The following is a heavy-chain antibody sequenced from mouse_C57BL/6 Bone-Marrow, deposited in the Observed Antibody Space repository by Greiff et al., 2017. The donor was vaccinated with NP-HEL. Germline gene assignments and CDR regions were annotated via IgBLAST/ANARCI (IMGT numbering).Heavy chain of an antibody. CDR3: ARDPPYYDYDVYYFDY. Sequence: VQLQQPGAELVRPGSSVKLSCKASGYTFTSYWMHWVKQRPIQGLEWIGNIDPSDSETHYNQKFKDKATLTVDKSSSTAYMQLSSLTSEDSAVYYCARDPPYYDYDVYYFDYWGQGTTLTVSS. CDR2: IDPSDSET. CDR1: GYTFTSYW. D-gene: IGHD2-4*01. V-gene: IGHV1-52*01. J-gene: IGHJ2*01.